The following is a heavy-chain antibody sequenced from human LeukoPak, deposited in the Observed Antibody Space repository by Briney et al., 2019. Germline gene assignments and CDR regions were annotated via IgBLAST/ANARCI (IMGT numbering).Heavy chain of an antibody. J-gene: IGHJ4*02. V-gene: IGHV4-59*11. CDR2: IYYSGST. Sequence: SETLSLTCTVSGGSISSHYWSWIRQPSGKGLEWIGYIYYSGSTNYNPSLKSRVTISVDTSKNQFSLKLSSVTAADTAVYYCASGKMATPDYWGQGTLVTVSS. D-gene: IGHD5-24*01. CDR1: GGSISSHY. CDR3: ASGKMATPDY.